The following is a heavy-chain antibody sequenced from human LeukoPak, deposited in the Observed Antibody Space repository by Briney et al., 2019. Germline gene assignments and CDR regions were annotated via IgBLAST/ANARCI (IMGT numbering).Heavy chain of an antibody. Sequence: KSSETLSLTCAVSVYSISSGYYWGWIRQPPGKGLEWIGTIYHRGSTHYNPSHKSRVTISVDTSKNQFSLKLSSVTAADTAVYFCARHPSSAWHADYWGQGTLVTVSS. J-gene: IGHJ4*02. V-gene: IGHV4-38-2*01. CDR1: VYSISSGYY. CDR3: ARHPSSAWHADY. D-gene: IGHD6-25*01. CDR2: IYHRGST.